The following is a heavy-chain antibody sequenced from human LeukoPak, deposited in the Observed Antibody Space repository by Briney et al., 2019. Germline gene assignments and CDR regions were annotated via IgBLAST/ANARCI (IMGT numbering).Heavy chain of an antibody. J-gene: IGHJ4*02. CDR1: GYSFTSYW. CDR2: IYSGDSDT. Sequence: GESLKISCKGSGYSFTSYWIGWVRQMPGKGLEWMGIIYSGDSDTRYSPSFRDQVTISADKSIRTAYLQWSSLKASDTAMYYCARLGGSEQVVHFDYWGQGTLVTVSS. CDR3: ARLGGSEQVVHFDY. V-gene: IGHV5-51*01. D-gene: IGHD6-13*01.